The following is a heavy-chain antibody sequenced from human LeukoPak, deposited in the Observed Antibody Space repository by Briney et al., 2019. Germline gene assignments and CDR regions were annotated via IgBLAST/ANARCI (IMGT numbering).Heavy chain of an antibody. J-gene: IGHJ4*02. CDR1: GFTFSSYA. D-gene: IGHD1-1*01. V-gene: IGHV3-23*01. Sequence: PGGSLRLSCAASGFTFSSYAMSWVRQAPGKGLEWVSAISGSGGSTYYADSVKGRFTISRDNSKNSLYLQMNSLRAEDTAVYYCARDPLERRGPGDRPIDYWGQGTLVTVSS. CDR2: ISGSGGST. CDR3: ARDPLERRGPGDRPIDY.